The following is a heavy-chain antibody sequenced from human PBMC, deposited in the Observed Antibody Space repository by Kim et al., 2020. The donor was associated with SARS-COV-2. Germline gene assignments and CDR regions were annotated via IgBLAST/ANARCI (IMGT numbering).Heavy chain of an antibody. D-gene: IGHD3-10*01. CDR1: GFTFASHA. V-gene: IGHV3-30*18. Sequence: GGSLRLSCAAAGFTFASHAIHWVRQAPGKGLEWVAVISYDGRNTFYGDSVKGRFTVSRDDSKNTVYLQMSSRRTEDTALYYCAKDPVYGSGTCLMDYWGQGTPVTVSS. CDR2: ISYDGRNT. J-gene: IGHJ4*02. CDR3: AKDPVYGSGTCLMDY.